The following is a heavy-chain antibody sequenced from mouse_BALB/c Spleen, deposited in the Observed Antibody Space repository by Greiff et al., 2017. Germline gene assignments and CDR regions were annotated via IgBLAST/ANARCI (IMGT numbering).Heavy chain of an antibody. J-gene: IGHJ2*01. CDR1: GFTFSSYG. CDR2: ISSGGSYT. Sequence: EVKVVESGGDLVKPGGSLKLSCAASGFTFSSYGMSWVRQTPDKRLEWVATISSGGSYTYYPDSVKGRFTISRDNAKNTLYLQMSSLKSEDTAMYYCARQIDYRYDFDYWGQGTTLTVSS. V-gene: IGHV5-6*01. D-gene: IGHD2-14*01. CDR3: ARQIDYRYDFDY.